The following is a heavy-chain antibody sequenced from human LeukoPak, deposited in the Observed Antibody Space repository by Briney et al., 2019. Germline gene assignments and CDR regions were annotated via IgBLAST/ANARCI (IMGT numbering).Heavy chain of an antibody. CDR1: GFTFSSHW. CDR2: IKEDGSEI. CDR3: TRRSYGY. J-gene: IGHJ4*02. D-gene: IGHD3-10*01. V-gene: IGHV3-7*01. Sequence: GGSLRLSCAASGFTFSSHWMSWVRQAPGKGLEWVANIKEDGSEIYYVDSVKGRSTISRDNAKNSLYLQMNSLRAEDTAVYYCTRRSYGYWGQGTLVTVSS.